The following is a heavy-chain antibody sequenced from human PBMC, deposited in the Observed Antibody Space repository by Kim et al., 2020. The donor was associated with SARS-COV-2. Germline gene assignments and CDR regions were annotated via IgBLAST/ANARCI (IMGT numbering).Heavy chain of an antibody. V-gene: IGHV4-31*02. D-gene: IGHD3-22*01. Sequence: YYNPSLKSRVTISVDTSKNQFSLKLSSVTAADTAVYYCARVTTIVGNFDYWGQGTLVTVSS. CDR3: ARVTTIVGNFDY. J-gene: IGHJ4*02.